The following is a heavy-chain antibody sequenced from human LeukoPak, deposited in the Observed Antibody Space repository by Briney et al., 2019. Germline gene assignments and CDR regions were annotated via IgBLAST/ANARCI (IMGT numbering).Heavy chain of an antibody. CDR1: GGSLGNYY. V-gene: IGHV4-4*07. D-gene: IGHD4-17*01. J-gene: IGHJ6*03. CDR3: ARGGHYEPAHDHYYMCMDV. Sequence: ASETLSLTCAVSGGSLGNYYWIWIRQPAGKGLEWIGRIYASGITHFTPSLKSRLTMSLDTSRNQVSLRLDSVTAADAAVCYCARGGHYEPAHDHYYMCMDVWGKGIMVTVSS. CDR2: IYASGIT.